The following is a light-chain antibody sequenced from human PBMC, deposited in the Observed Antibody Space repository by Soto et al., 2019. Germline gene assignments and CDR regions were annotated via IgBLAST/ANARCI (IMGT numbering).Light chain of an antibody. CDR1: QFVSSN. CDR2: GAS. J-gene: IGKJ1*01. Sequence: DIVLTHSPATLSVSPGERTTLSCLASQFVSSNLAWYRQKPGQAPRLLIYGASTRATGIPARFSGSGSGTEFTLTISSLQSEDFALYYCQQYNNWPPTFGQGTKVDIK. CDR3: QQYNNWPPT. V-gene: IGKV3-15*01.